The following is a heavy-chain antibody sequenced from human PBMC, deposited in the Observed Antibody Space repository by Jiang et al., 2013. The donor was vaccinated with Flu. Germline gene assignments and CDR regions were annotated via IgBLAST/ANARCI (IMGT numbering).Heavy chain of an antibody. CDR3: ARASPIAAAGNEAFDI. D-gene: IGHD6-13*01. Sequence: SQTLSLTCAISGDSVSSNSAAWNWIRQSPSRGLEWLGRTYYRSKWYNDYAVSVKSRITINPDTSKNQFSLQLNSVTPEDTAVYYCARASPIAAAGNEAFDIWGQGTMVTVSS. CDR2: TYYRSKWYN. V-gene: IGHV6-1*01. J-gene: IGHJ3*02. CDR1: GDSVSSNSAA.